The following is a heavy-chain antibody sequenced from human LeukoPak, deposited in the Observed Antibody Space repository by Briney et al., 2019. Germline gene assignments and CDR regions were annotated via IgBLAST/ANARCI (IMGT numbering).Heavy chain of an antibody. CDR2: INHSGGT. V-gene: IGHV4-34*01. Sequence: PSETLSLTCAVYGGSFSGYYWSWIRQPPGKGLEWIGEINHSGGTYYNPSLKSRVTLSVDTSKNQFSLKMNSVTAADTAVYYRARGRYSQYFDYWGQGTLVTVSS. CDR3: ARGRYSQYFDY. J-gene: IGHJ4*02. D-gene: IGHD5-18*01. CDR1: GGSFSGYY.